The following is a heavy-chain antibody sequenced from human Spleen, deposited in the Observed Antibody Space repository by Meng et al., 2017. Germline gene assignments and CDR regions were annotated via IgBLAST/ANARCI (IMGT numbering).Heavy chain of an antibody. CDR3: ANSGDYYGSD. CDR1: GFTFSVYY. V-gene: IGHV3-23*04. Sequence: EVQLVESGGGLVKPGGSLRLSCAASGFTFSVYYMSWVRQAPGKGLEWVSTISGSGGSTYYAASVKGRFTISRDNSKNTLYLQMNSLRAEDTAVYYCANSGDYYGSDWGQGTLVTVSS. CDR2: ISGSGGST. J-gene: IGHJ4*02. D-gene: IGHD3-10*01.